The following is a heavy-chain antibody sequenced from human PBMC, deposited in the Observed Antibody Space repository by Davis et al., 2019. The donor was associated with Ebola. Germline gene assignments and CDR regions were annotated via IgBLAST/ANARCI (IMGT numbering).Heavy chain of an antibody. D-gene: IGHD2-21*01. Sequence: PGGSLRLSCKGSGYSFTSYWISWVRQMPGKGLEWMGRIDPSDSYTNYSPSFQGHVTISADKSITTAYLQWSSLKASDTAMYYCALFNFERAGPPLNFDYWGQGTLVTVSS. J-gene: IGHJ4*02. V-gene: IGHV5-10-1*01. CDR2: IDPSDSYT. CDR1: GYSFTSYW. CDR3: ALFNFERAGPPLNFDY.